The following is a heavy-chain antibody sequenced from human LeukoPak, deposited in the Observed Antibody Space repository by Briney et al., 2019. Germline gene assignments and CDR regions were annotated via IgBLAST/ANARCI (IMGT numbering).Heavy chain of an antibody. Sequence: SETLSLTCAVYGGSFSGYYWSWIRQPPGKGLEWIGEINHSGSTNYNPSLKSRVTISVDTSKNQFSLKLSSVTAADTAVYYCARVFDTDVEDYWGQGTLVTVSS. V-gene: IGHV4-34*01. CDR2: INHSGST. D-gene: IGHD3-3*01. CDR1: GGSFSGYY. CDR3: ARVFDTDVEDY. J-gene: IGHJ4*02.